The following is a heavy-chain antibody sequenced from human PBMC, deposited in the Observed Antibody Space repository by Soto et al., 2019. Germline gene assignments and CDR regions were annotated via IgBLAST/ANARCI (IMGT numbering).Heavy chain of an antibody. V-gene: IGHV1-69*13. D-gene: IGHD2-15*01. CDR3: ARDVGPRDCSGGSCYVRFNWFDP. J-gene: IGHJ5*02. Sequence: EASVKVSCKASGGTFSSYAISWVRQAPGQGLEWMGGIIPIFGTANYAQKFQGRVTITADESTSTAYMELSSLRSEDTAVYYCARDVGPRDCSGGSCYVRFNWFDPWGQGTLVTVSS. CDR2: IIPIFGTA. CDR1: GGTFSSYA.